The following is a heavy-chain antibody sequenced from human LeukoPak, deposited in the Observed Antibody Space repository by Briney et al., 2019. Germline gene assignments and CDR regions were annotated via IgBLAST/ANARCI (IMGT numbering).Heavy chain of an antibody. D-gene: IGHD6-19*01. CDR3: ARGSASGIYPIDY. CDR2: VNHLGRT. CDR1: GGSFSVYY. Sequence: LETLSLTCAVSGGSFSVYYWSWIRQPPGKGLEWIGEVNHLGRTNYNPSLKSRVTMSLDTSKKEVSLKLTSVTAADTAVYYCARGSASGIYPIDYWGQGTLVTVSS. V-gene: IGHV4-34*01. J-gene: IGHJ4*02.